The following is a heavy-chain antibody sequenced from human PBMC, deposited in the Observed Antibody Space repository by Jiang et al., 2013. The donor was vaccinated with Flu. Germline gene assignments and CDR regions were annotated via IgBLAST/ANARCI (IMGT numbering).Heavy chain of an antibody. J-gene: IGHJ6*03. V-gene: IGHV3-20*04. CDR3: AREPVDTAMDNHWNSYYYMDV. D-gene: IGHD5-18*01. Sequence: VQLLESGGRVVRPGGSLRLSCAASGFTFDDHAMSWVRQAPGKGPEWVSGINWHGDRTGYGDSVKGRFTISRDNAKNSLYLQMNSLRAEDTGLYYCAREPVDTAMDNHWNSYYYMDVWGEGTTVTVSS. CDR1: GFTFDDHA. CDR2: INWHGDRT.